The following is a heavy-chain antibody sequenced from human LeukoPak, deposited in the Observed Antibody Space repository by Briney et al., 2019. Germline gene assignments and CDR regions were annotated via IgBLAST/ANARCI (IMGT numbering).Heavy chain of an antibody. CDR3: TTGGTWVDY. V-gene: IGHV3-72*01. J-gene: IGHJ4*02. Sequence: GGSLRLSCAVSGFTFSAHYIDWVRQAPGKGLEWVGRSGNEANSYTTEYAASVKGRFTISRDDSKNTLYLQMNSLKTEDTAVYYCTTGGTWVDYWGQGTLVTVSS. CDR2: SGNEANSYTT. D-gene: IGHD1-1*01. CDR1: GFTFSAHY.